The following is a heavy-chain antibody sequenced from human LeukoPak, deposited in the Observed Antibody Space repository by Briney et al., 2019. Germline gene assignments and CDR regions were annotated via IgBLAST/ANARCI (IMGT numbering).Heavy chain of an antibody. CDR2: INPNSGGT. V-gene: IGHV1-2*02. Sequence: ASVKVSCKASGYTFTGYYMHWVRQAPGQGRERMGWINPNSGGTNYAQKFQGRVTMTRDTSISTAYMVLSRLRSDDTAVYYSARFLSKQQLSDNWGQGTLVTVSS. CDR1: GYTFTGYY. CDR3: ARFLSKQQLSDN. D-gene: IGHD6-13*01. J-gene: IGHJ4*02.